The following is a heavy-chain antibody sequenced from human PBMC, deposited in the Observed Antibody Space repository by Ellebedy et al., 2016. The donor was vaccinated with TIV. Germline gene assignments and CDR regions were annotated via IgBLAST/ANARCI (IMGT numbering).Heavy chain of an antibody. J-gene: IGHJ6*02. Sequence: PGGSLRLSCAASGFIFSDYEMNWVRQAPGKGLEWISYISPTSSTIFYADSVKGRFTISRDDAKNSLVLEMNSLSAEDTAVYYCARVASPGRFGYYYGLDVWGQGTTVTVSS. D-gene: IGHD3-16*01. CDR1: GFIFSDYE. V-gene: IGHV3-48*03. CDR3: ARVASPGRFGYYYGLDV. CDR2: ISPTSSTI.